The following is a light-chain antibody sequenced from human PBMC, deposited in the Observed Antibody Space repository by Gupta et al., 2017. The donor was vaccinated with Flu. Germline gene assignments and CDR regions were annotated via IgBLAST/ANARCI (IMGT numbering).Light chain of an antibody. CDR1: TIDIDDYNS. CDR2: DVS. V-gene: IGLV2-11*01. J-gene: IGLJ3*02. CDR3: CSYAGTFIWV. Sequence: GTISCTGTTIDIDDYNSVSWYQHHPGKAPRLIIYDVSKRPSGVTDRFSGSKSGNTASLTISGLQTEDESDYYCCSYAGTFIWVFGGGTKLTVL.